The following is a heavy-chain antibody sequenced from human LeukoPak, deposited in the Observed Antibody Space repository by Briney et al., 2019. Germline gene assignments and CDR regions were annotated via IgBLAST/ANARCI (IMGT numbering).Heavy chain of an antibody. Sequence: SETLSLTCAVYGGSFSGYYWSWIRQPPGKGLEWIAKINHSGSTNYNPSLKSRVTISVDTSKNQFSLKLSSVTAADTAVYYCARLGYSTRWYYFDYWGQGTLVTVSS. CDR2: INHSGST. CDR3: ARLGYSTRWYYFDY. V-gene: IGHV4-34*01. CDR1: GGSFSGYY. D-gene: IGHD6-13*01. J-gene: IGHJ4*02.